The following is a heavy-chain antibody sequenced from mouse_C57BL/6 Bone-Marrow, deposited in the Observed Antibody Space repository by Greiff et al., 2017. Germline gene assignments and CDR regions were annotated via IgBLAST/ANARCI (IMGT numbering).Heavy chain of an antibody. V-gene: IGHV1-26*01. CDR3: ARRVLRFYAMDY. D-gene: IGHD1-1*01. Sequence: VHVKQSGPELVKPGASVKISCKASGYTFTDYYMNWVKQSHGKSLAWIGDINPNNGGTSYKQKFKGKATLTVDKSSSTAYMELRSLTSEDSAVYYCARRVLRFYAMDYWGQGTSVTVSS. CDR2: INPNNGGT. CDR1: GYTFTDYY. J-gene: IGHJ4*01.